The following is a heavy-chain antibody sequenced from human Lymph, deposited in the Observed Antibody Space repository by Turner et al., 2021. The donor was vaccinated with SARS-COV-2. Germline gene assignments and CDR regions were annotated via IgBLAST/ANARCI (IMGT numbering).Heavy chain of an antibody. CDR3: ARDRDSSGWVDY. J-gene: IGHJ4*02. Sequence: QVQLVESGGGVVQPGRSLSLSCAASGFTFSSYAMHWVRQAPGKGLEWVAFRSYDGSDKYYADSVKGRFTFSRDNSKNTLYLQMNSLRAEDTAVYYCARDRDSSGWVDYWGQGTLVTVSS. V-gene: IGHV3-30*04. D-gene: IGHD3-22*01. CDR2: RSYDGSDK. CDR1: GFTFSSYA.